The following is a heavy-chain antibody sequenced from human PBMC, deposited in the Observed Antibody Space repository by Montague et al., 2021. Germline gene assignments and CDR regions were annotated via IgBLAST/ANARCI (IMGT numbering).Heavy chain of an antibody. CDR1: GGSIITYH. Sequence: SETLSLTCTVSGGSIITYHWIWLRQPPRKGLEWIGETHNNGNTNYNYNPSLKSRVTISVDKSNNQFSLKLTSVTAADTAVYYCARDREPTYGRFFHPWGQGTLVTVSS. CDR2: THNNGNT. D-gene: IGHD3-16*01. CDR3: ARDREPTYGRFFHP. J-gene: IGHJ5*02. V-gene: IGHV4-59*01.